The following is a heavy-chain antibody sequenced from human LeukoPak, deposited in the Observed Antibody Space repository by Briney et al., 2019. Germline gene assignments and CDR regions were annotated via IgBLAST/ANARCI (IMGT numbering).Heavy chain of an antibody. CDR3: ARGRGDYGKKFDP. CDR1: GGSISSGDYY. D-gene: IGHD4-17*01. Sequence: PSQTLSLTCIVSGGSISSGDYYWTWIRQSPGKGLEWIGYIYHSGNTYYNQSLKSRVTISVDTSKNQFSLKLSSVTAADTAVYYCARGRGDYGKKFDPWGQGTLVTVSS. CDR2: IYHSGNT. J-gene: IGHJ5*02. V-gene: IGHV4-30-4*01.